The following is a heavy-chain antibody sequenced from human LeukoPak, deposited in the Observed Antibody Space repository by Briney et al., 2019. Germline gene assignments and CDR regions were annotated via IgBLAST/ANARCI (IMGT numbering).Heavy chain of an antibody. J-gene: IGHJ5*02. CDR1: GGSISSSSYY. CDR2: IYYSGST. Sequence: PSETLSLTCTVSGGSISSSSYYWGWIRQPPGKGLEWIGSIYYSGSTYYNPSLKSRVTISVDTSKNQFSLKLSPVTAADTAVYYCARALLTYYDFWSGSPNWFDPWGQGTLVTVSS. D-gene: IGHD3-3*01. CDR3: ARALLTYYDFWSGSPNWFDP. V-gene: IGHV4-39*07.